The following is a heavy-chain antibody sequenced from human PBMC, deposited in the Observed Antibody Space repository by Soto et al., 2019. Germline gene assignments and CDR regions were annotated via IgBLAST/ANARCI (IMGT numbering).Heavy chain of an antibody. CDR3: ARGSGDSSGCVYCDY. CDR1: GFTFSSYS. D-gene: IGHD6-19*01. V-gene: IGHV3-21*01. CDR2: ISSSSSYI. J-gene: IGHJ4*02. Sequence: PGGSLRLSCAASGFTFSSYSMNWVRQAPGKGLEWVSSISSSSSYIYYADSVKGRFTISRDNAKNSLYLQMNSLRAEDTAVYYCARGSGDSSGCVYCDYWGQGTLVTVSS.